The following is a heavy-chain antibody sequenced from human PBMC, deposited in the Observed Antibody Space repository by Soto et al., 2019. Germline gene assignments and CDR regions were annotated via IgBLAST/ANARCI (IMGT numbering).Heavy chain of an antibody. CDR3: AKFKSLYSSSHFEY. Sequence: GGSLRLSGLAAAFAFSSYAMQWVRQAPGRGLEWVSAIGGSGDSTYYADCVRGRFTISRDNSKDTLYLQMNSLRAEDTAVYYCAKFKSLYSSSHFEYWGQGALVTVSS. D-gene: IGHD3-16*01. J-gene: IGHJ4*02. CDR2: IGGSGDST. CDR1: AFAFSSYA. V-gene: IGHV3-23*01.